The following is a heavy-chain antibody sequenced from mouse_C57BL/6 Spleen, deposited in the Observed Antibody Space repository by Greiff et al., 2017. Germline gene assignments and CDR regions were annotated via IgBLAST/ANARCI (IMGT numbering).Heavy chain of an antibody. CDR3: ARHPGTSYYAMDY. V-gene: IGHV2-6-1*01. J-gene: IGHJ4*01. Sequence: VMLVESGPGLVAPSQSLSITCTVSGFSLTSYGVHWVRQPPGKGLEWLVVIWSDGSTTYNSALNSRLSISKDNSKSQVFLKMNSLQTDDTAMYYCARHPGTSYYAMDYWGQGTSVTVSS. CDR1: GFSLTSYG. D-gene: IGHD4-1*01. CDR2: IWSDGST.